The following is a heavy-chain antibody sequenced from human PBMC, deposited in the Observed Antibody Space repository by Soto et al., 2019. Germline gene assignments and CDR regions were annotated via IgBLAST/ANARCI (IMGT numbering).Heavy chain of an antibody. Sequence: QVQLQESGPGLVKPSETLSLTCTVSGGSIRSYYWSWIRQPPGKGLEWIGYIYYSGSTNYNPSLKSRPTTSVDTSKNQFSLKLSSVTAADTAVYYCARRYGSGFDYWGQGTLVTVSS. V-gene: IGHV4-59*08. CDR3: ARRYGSGFDY. J-gene: IGHJ4*02. CDR1: GGSIRSYY. CDR2: IYYSGST. D-gene: IGHD3-10*01.